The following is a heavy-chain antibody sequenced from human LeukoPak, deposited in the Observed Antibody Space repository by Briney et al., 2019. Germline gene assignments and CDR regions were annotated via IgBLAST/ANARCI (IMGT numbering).Heavy chain of an antibody. D-gene: IGHD6-13*01. CDR1: GGTFSSYA. J-gene: IGHJ4*02. CDR3: ARAGGQQLDIGYRFDY. Sequence: SVKVSCKASGGTFSSYAISWVRQAPGQGLEWMGGVIPIFGTANYAQKFQGRVTITADESTSTAYMELSSLRSEDTAVYYCARAGGQQLDIGYRFDYWGQGTLVTVSS. CDR2: VIPIFGTA. V-gene: IGHV1-69*13.